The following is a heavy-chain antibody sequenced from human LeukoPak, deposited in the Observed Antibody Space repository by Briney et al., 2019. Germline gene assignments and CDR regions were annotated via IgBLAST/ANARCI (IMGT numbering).Heavy chain of an antibody. Sequence: ASVKVSCKASGYTFTSYDINWVRQATGQGLEWMGWMNPNSGNTGYAQKFQGRVTMTRNTSISTAYMELSSLRSEDTAVYYCARGVTMVRGVRDDAFDIWGQGTMVTVSS. D-gene: IGHD3-10*01. CDR2: MNPNSGNT. J-gene: IGHJ3*02. CDR3: ARGVTMVRGVRDDAFDI. V-gene: IGHV1-8*01. CDR1: GYTFTSYD.